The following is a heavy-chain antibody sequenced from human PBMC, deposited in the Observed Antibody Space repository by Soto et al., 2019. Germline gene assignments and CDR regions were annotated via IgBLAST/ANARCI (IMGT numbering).Heavy chain of an antibody. Sequence: ASVKVSCKASGYSFTDYHIHWVRQAPGQGLDWLGRINPKSGGTSTAQKFQGWVTMTRDTSTSTVYMELSSLRSEDTAVYYCARALKAPYGPPRKNDAFDIWGQGTMVTVSS. CDR1: GYSFTDYH. CDR3: ARALKAPYGPPRKNDAFDI. J-gene: IGHJ3*02. D-gene: IGHD4-17*01. CDR2: INPKSGGT. V-gene: IGHV1-2*04.